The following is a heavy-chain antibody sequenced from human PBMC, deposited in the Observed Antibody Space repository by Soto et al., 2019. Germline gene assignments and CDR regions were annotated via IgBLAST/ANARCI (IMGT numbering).Heavy chain of an antibody. D-gene: IGHD2-15*01. V-gene: IGHV3-23*01. J-gene: IGHJ6*03. CDR2: ISGSGGST. CDR3: AKVGDIVVVVAPLPYYMDV. Sequence: PGGSLRLSCAASGFTFSSYAMSWVRQAPGKGLEWVSAISGSGGSTYYADSVKGRFTISRDNSKNTLYLQMNSLRVEDTAVYYFAKVGDIVVVVAPLPYYMDVWGKGTTVTVSS. CDR1: GFTFSSYA.